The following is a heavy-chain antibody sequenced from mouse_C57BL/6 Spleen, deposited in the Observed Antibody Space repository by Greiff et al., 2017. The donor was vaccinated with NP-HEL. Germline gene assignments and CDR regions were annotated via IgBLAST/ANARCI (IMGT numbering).Heavy chain of an antibody. J-gene: IGHJ2*01. CDR1: GYTFTSYW. Sequence: QVQLQQPGAELVRPGTSVKLSCKASGYTFTSYWMHWVKQRPGQGLEWIGVIDPSDSYTNYNQKFKGKATLTVDTSSSTAYMPLSSLTSEDSAVYYCARRRGFYEYDFDYWGQGTTLTVSS. V-gene: IGHV1-59*01. CDR2: IDPSDSYT. D-gene: IGHD2-4*01. CDR3: ARRRGFYEYDFDY.